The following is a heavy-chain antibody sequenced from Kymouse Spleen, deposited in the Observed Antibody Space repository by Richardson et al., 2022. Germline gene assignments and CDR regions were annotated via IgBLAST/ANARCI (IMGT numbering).Heavy chain of an antibody. CDR2: IWYDGSNK. D-gene: IGHD3-10*01. CDR3: ARDQEGTMVRGVILYYYYGMDV. J-gene: IGHJ6*02. Sequence: QVQLVESGGGVVQPGRSLRLSCAASGFTFSSYGMHWVRQAPGKGLEWVAVIWYDGSNKYYADSVKGRFTISRDNSKNTLYLQMNSLRAEDTAVYYCARDQEGTMVRGVILYYYYGMDVWGQGTTVTVSS. V-gene: IGHV3-33*01. CDR1: GFTFSSYG.